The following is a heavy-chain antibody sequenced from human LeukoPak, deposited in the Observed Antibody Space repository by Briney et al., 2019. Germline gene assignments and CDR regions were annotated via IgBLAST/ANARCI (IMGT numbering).Heavy chain of an antibody. CDR3: LRARPPHYYSDY. CDR2: VNFDGSST. Sequence: PGGSLRLSCAASGFTFNSYWMHWVRQSPGKGLVWVSRVNFDGSSTNYADSVKGRFSISRDNAKNTLYLQMNSLRAEDTAVYYCLRARPPHYYSDYWGQGTLVTVSS. J-gene: IGHJ4*02. CDR1: GFTFNSYW. V-gene: IGHV3-74*01.